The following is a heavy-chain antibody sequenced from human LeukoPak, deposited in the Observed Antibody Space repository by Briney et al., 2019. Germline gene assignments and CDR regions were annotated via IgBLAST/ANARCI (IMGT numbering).Heavy chain of an antibody. CDR2: ISSSSGGTI. V-gene: IGHV3-11*04. Sequence: GGSLRLSCAASGFTFSDYYMSWIRQAPGRGLEWTSYISSSSGGTIYYTDSVKGRFTISRDNAKNTLYLQMNSLRAEDTAVYYCARDFLHLGGWGQGTMVTVSS. D-gene: IGHD3-16*01. CDR3: ARDFLHLGG. J-gene: IGHJ3*01. CDR1: GFTFSDYY.